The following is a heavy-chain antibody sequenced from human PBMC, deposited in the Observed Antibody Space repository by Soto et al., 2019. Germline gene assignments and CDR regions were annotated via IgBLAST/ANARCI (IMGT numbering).Heavy chain of an antibody. CDR2: ISSDGSTK. CDR3: ARQNSGWSYYFDF. V-gene: IGHV3-30-3*01. Sequence: QVQLVESGGGVVQPGRSLRLSCAASGFTFSDYVMHWVRQAPGKGLEWVAVISSDGSTKYYTDSMKGRFTISRDNSKDTLYLQMNTLRAGDTAVYYCARQNSGWSYYFDFWGQGTLVTVCS. J-gene: IGHJ4*02. CDR1: GFTFSDYV. D-gene: IGHD6-19*01.